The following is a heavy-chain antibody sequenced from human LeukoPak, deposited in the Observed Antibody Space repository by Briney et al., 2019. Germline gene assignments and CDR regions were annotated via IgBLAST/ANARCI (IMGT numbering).Heavy chain of an antibody. D-gene: IGHD2-15*01. V-gene: IGHV4-59*01. J-gene: IGHJ4*02. CDR2: IYSSGST. Sequence: SETLSLTCIVSGGSISGYYWSWIRQPPGRALEWIGYIYSSGSTNYNPSLKSRVTISVDTSKNQFSLKLSSVTAADTAVYYCAREGYCSGGGCPYYFDYWGQGALVTVTS. CDR1: GGSISGYY. CDR3: AREGYCSGGGCPYYFDY.